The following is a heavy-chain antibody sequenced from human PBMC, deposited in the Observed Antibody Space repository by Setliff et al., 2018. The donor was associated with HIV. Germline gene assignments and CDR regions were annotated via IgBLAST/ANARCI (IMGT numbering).Heavy chain of an antibody. J-gene: IGHJ3*02. CDR2: ISGNPYGGTT. CDR1: GFTFGDYA. CDR3: TTSDYDYVWGTTKGAFDI. V-gene: IGHV3-49*04. Sequence: PGGSLRLSCTTSGFTFGDYAMSWVRQAPGKGLEWVGFISGNPYGGTTEYAASVKGRFTISRDDSKNTLYLQMNSLKTEDTAVYYCTTSDYDYVWGTTKGAFDIWGQGTMVTVSS. D-gene: IGHD3-16*01.